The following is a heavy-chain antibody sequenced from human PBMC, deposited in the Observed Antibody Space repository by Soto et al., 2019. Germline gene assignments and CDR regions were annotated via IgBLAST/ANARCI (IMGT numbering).Heavy chain of an antibody. CDR2: IYHSGTT. J-gene: IGHJ5*02. V-gene: IGHV4-31*11. Sequence: SETLSLTCAVSDGSITTGGAYWSWIRQHPGNRLEWIRNIYHSGTTYYTPSLKSRVTISVDQAKNPFSLKLSSVTAADTAVYYCAIHSSSWYENWFDPWGQGTLVTVSS. CDR1: DGSITTGGAY. D-gene: IGHD6-13*01. CDR3: AIHSSSWYENWFDP.